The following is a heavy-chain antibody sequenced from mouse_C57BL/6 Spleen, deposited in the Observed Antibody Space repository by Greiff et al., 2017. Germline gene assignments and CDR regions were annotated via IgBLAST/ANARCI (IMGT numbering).Heavy chain of an antibody. CDR2: ISSGSSTI. CDR1: GFTFSDYG. Sequence: EVMLVESGGGLVKPGGSLKLSCAASGFTFSDYGMPWVRQAPEKGLEWVAYISSGSSTIYYADTVKGRFTISRDNAKNTLFLQMTSLRSEDTAMYYCATGDFDYWGQGTTLTVSS. V-gene: IGHV5-17*01. CDR3: ATGDFDY. J-gene: IGHJ2*01.